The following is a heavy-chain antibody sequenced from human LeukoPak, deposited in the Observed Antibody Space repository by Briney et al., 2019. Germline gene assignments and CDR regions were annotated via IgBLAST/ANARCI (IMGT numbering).Heavy chain of an antibody. D-gene: IGHD5-18*01. CDR3: ARDHADTAMVSYFDY. J-gene: IGHJ4*02. Sequence: PSETLSLTCTVSGGSISSSSYYWGWIRQPPGKGLEWIGSIYYSGSTYYNPSLKSRVTISVDTSKNQFSLKLSSVTAADTAVYYCARDHADTAMVSYFDYWGQGTLVTVSS. V-gene: IGHV4-39*07. CDR2: IYYSGST. CDR1: GGSISSSSYY.